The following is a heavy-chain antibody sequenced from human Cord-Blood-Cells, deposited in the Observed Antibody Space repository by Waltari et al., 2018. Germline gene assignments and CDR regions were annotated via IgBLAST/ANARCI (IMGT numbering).Heavy chain of an antibody. V-gene: IGHV4-59*01. CDR1: GGSISSYY. D-gene: IGHD5-18*01. CDR3: AGNTAMVGRFDP. J-gene: IGHJ5*02. CDR2: IYYSGST. Sequence: QVQLQESGPGLVKPSETLSLTCTVSGGSISSYYWSWIRQPPGKGLEWIGYIYYSGSTNYNPSLKSRCTIAVDTSKNQFSLKLSSVTAADTAVYYCAGNTAMVGRFDPWGQGTLVTVSS.